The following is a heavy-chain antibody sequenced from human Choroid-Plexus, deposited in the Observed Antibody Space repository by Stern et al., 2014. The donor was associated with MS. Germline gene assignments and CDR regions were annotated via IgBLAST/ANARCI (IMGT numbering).Heavy chain of an antibody. V-gene: IGHV3-30*18. Sequence: VQLEESGGGVAQPGSPLKLSCAASGFTFSNFGMHWVRQAPGKGLEWVALISYDGSDKYYADSVKGRFTIFRDNSKNTLYMHMNSLRAEDTAVYYCAKDRQWSTYFFDYWGQGSLVTVSS. J-gene: IGHJ4*02. CDR3: AKDRQWSTYFFDY. CDR2: ISYDGSDK. D-gene: IGHD2-15*01. CDR1: GFTFSNFG.